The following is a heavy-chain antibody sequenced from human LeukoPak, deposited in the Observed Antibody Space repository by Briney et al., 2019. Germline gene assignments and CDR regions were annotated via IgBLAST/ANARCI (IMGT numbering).Heavy chain of an antibody. Sequence: GGSLRLSCAASGFIFSNYGMNWVRQAPGKGLEWVANIKQDGSEKYYVDSVKGRFTISRDNAKNSLYLQMNSLRAEDTAVYYCARAGYDFWSGYPRQPFDYWGQGTLVTVSS. CDR3: ARAGYDFWSGYPRQPFDY. J-gene: IGHJ4*02. V-gene: IGHV3-7*04. CDR1: GFIFSNYG. D-gene: IGHD3-3*01. CDR2: IKQDGSEK.